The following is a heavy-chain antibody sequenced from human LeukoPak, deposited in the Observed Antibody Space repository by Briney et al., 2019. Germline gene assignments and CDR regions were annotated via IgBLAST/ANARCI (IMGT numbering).Heavy chain of an antibody. V-gene: IGHV3-66*01. CDR3: ARDQYYYGSGTIDY. J-gene: IGHJ4*02. D-gene: IGHD3-10*01. CDR2: IYSGGST. Sequence: GGSLRLSCAASGVTFSSNYMSWVRQAPGKGLEWVSVIYSGGSTYYSDSVKGGCTISRDNSKNTLYLQMNSLRAEDTAVYYCARDQYYYGSGTIDYWGQGTLVTVSS. CDR1: GVTFSSNY.